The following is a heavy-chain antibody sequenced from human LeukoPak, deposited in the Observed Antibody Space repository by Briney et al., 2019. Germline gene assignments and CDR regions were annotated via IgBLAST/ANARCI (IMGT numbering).Heavy chain of an antibody. CDR1: GFTFSSYS. Sequence: GGTLRLSCAASGFTFSSYSMNWVRQAPGKGLEWVSSISSSSSYIYYADSVKGRFTISRDNAKNSLYLQMNSLRAEDTAVYYCARIDLLAGTDYWGQGTLVTVSS. V-gene: IGHV3-21*01. CDR3: ARIDLLAGTDY. J-gene: IGHJ4*02. CDR2: ISSSSSYI. D-gene: IGHD6-19*01.